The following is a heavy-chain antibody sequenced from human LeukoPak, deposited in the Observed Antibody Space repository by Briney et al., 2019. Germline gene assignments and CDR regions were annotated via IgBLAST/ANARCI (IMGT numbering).Heavy chain of an antibody. CDR2: IKQDGSEK. J-gene: IGHJ5*02. Sequence: PGGSLRLSCGASGFTFSSCWMSWVRQAPGKGLEWVANIKQDGSEKYYVDSVKGRFTISRDNAKNSLYLQMNSLRAEDTAVYYCARDRALAGKNNWFDPWGQGTLVTVSS. CDR1: GFTFSSCW. D-gene: IGHD6-19*01. V-gene: IGHV3-7*03. CDR3: ARDRALAGKNNWFDP.